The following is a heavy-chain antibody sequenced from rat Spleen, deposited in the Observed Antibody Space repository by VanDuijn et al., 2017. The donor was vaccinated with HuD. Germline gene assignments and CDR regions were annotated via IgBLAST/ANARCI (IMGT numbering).Heavy chain of an antibody. D-gene: IGHD1-11*01. CDR1: GFSLISNS. CDR3: TSSYGGYSQHWFAY. CDR2: IWGDEST. V-gene: IGHV2-1*01. J-gene: IGHJ3*01. Sequence: QVQLKESGPGLVQPSQTLSLICTVSGFSLISNSVHWVRQPPGKGLEWMGGIWGDESTDYNSALQSRLSVSRDTSKSQVFLKMNSLQTDDTAIYFCTSSYGGYSQHWFAYWGQGTLVTVSS.